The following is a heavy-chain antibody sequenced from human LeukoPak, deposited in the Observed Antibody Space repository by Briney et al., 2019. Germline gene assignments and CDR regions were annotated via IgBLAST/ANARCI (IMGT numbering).Heavy chain of an antibody. CDR1: GFTFSSYA. J-gene: IGHJ4*02. CDR2: ISYDGSNK. V-gene: IGHV3-30-3*01. D-gene: IGHD1-26*01. CDR3: ARELGGATSYFDY. Sequence: GGSLRLSCAASGFTFSSYAMHWVRQAPGKGLEWVAVISYDGSNKYYADSVKGRFTISRDNSKNTPYLQMNSLRAEDTAVYYCARELGGATSYFDYWGQGTLVTVSS.